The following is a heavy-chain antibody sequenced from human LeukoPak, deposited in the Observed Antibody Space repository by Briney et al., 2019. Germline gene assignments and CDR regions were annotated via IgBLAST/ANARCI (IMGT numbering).Heavy chain of an antibody. CDR2: IYHSGST. Sequence: SETLSLTCAVSGGSISGGGYSWSWIRQPPGKGLEWIGYIYHSGSTYYNPSLKSRVTISVDRSKNQFSLKLSSVTAADTAVYYCARVRMYYFDYWGQGTLVTVSS. J-gene: IGHJ4*02. CDR1: GGSISGGGYS. V-gene: IGHV4-30-2*01. D-gene: IGHD2/OR15-2a*01. CDR3: ARVRMYYFDY.